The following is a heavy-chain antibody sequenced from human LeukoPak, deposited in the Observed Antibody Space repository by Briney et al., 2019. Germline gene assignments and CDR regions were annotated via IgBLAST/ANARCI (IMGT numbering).Heavy chain of an antibody. CDR3: ARGSGYYYSGFDY. Sequence: PGGSLRLSCAASGFTVSSNYMSWVRQAPGKGLEWVSVIYSGGSTYYADSVKGRFTISRDNSKNTLYLQMNSLRAEGTAVYYCARGSGYYYSGFDYWGQGTLVTVSS. V-gene: IGHV3-53*01. J-gene: IGHJ4*02. CDR1: GFTVSSNY. CDR2: IYSGGST. D-gene: IGHD3-22*01.